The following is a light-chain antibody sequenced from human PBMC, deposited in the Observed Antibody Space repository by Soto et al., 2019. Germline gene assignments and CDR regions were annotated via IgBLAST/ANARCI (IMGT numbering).Light chain of an antibody. J-gene: IGLJ2*01. Sequence: QSALTQPASVSAAPGQKVTISCSGSSSDIGNNYVSWYQQLPGTAPKLLIYDNNKRPSGIPDRFSGSKSGTSGTLDITGLQTGDEADYYCATWDGSLTGEVFGGGTKVTVL. V-gene: IGLV1-51*01. CDR3: ATWDGSLTGEV. CDR2: DNN. CDR1: SSDIGNNY.